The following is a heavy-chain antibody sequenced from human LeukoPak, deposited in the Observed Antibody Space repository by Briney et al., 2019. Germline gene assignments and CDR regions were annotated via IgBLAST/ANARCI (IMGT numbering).Heavy chain of an antibody. CDR2: ISGSGGST. Sequence: GGSLRLSCAASGFTFSRYAMSWVRQAPGKGLEWVSAISGSGGSTNYADSVKGRFTISRDNSKNTLYLQMNSLRAEDTAVYYCASMRAGVQGYYEILTGSLSPGAFESWGQGTLITVSS. CDR1: GFTFSRYA. J-gene: IGHJ4*02. V-gene: IGHV3-23*01. CDR3: ASMRAGVQGYYEILTGSLSPGAFES. D-gene: IGHD3-9*01.